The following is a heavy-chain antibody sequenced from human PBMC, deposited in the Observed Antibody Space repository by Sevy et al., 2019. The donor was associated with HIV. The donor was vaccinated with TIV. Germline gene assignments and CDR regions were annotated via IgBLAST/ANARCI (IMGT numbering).Heavy chain of an antibody. V-gene: IGHV3-7*04. D-gene: IGHD3-22*01. J-gene: IGHJ5*01. CDR1: GFTFSSYW. Sequence: GGSLRLSCAASGFTFSSYWMHWVRQAPGKGLEWVANIKQDESEKYYVASVKGRFAISRDNAKDLVYLQMNSLRPGDTAVYYCARGNSGSFDYWGHGTLVTVSS. CDR2: IKQDESEK. CDR3: ARGNSGSFDY.